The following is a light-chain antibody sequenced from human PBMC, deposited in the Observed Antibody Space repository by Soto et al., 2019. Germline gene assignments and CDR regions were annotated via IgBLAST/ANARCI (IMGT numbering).Light chain of an antibody. CDR2: LGS. CDR3: MQALQTPWT. Sequence: DIGRTQSPLSLPGTPGEPSAMSCGARRSRLHASGFNYLDWYLQKPVQSPQLLISLGSTRASGAPDRFSGSGSGTDFTLKISRVEAEDVGLYYCMQALQTPWTFGQGTKVDI. J-gene: IGKJ1*01. V-gene: IGKV2-28*01. CDR1: RSRLHASGFNY.